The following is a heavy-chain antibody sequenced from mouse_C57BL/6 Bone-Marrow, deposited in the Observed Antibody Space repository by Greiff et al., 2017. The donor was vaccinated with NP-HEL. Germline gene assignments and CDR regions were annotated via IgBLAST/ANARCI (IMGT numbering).Heavy chain of an antibody. V-gene: IGHV1-78*01. Sequence: LVESDAELVKPGASVKISCKVSGYTFTDHTIHWMKQRPEQGLEWIGYIYPRDGSSRYNEKFKGKATLTEDKSSSTAYMQLNSLTSEDSAVFFCARRTTVGYFDVWGTGTTVTVSS. CDR3: ARRTTVGYFDV. J-gene: IGHJ1*03. CDR1: GYTFTDHT. CDR2: IYPRDGSS. D-gene: IGHD1-1*01.